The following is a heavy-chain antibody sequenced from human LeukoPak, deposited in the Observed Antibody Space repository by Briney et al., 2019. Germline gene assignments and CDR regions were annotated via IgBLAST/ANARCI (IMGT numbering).Heavy chain of an antibody. CDR3: ASDIGYCSSTSCYGGY. J-gene: IGHJ4*02. CDR2: ISSSSSYI. D-gene: IGHD2-2*01. Sequence: GESLRLSCAASGFTFSSYSMNWVRQAPGKGLEWVSSISSSSSYIYYADSVKGRFTISRDNAKNSLYLQMNSLRAEDTAVYYCASDIGYCSSTSCYGGYWGQGTLVTVSS. CDR1: GFTFSSYS. V-gene: IGHV3-21*01.